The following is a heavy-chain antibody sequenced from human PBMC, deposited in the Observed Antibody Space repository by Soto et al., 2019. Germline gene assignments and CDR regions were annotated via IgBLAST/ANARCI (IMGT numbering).Heavy chain of an antibody. Sequence: SETLSLTCAVSGGSISSSNWWSWVRQPPGKGLEWIGEIYHSGSTNYNSSLKSRVTISVDKSKNQFSLKLSSVTAADTAVYYCARDDYKIGVSFDIWGQGTMVTVSS. D-gene: IGHD4-4*01. J-gene: IGHJ3*02. CDR2: IYHSGST. V-gene: IGHV4-4*02. CDR3: ARDDYKIGVSFDI. CDR1: GGSISSSNW.